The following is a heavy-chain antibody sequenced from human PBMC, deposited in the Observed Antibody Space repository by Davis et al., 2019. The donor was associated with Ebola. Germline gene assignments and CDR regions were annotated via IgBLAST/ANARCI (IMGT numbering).Heavy chain of an antibody. CDR1: GFSVSDKY. D-gene: IGHD5-12*01. CDR2: ITSSGGST. J-gene: IGHJ4*02. CDR3: AKDSVWGGYSGYVSY. Sequence: PGGSLRLSCAASGFSVSDKYMSWVRQVPGKGLEWVSAITSSGGSTYYADSVKGRFTISRDNSKNTLYLQMNSLRAEDTAVYYCAKDSVWGGYSGYVSYWGQGTLVTVSS. V-gene: IGHV3-23*01.